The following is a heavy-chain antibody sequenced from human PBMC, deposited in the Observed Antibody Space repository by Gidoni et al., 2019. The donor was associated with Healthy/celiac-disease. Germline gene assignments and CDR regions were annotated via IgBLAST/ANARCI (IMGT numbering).Heavy chain of an antibody. V-gene: IGHV3-23*01. CDR3: AKDPSIVVVPAAYFDY. Sequence: EVQLLEYGGGLVQPGGSLRVSCAASGFTVSSYAMSWVRQAPWKGREWVLAISGSGGSTYYADSVTGRFTISRDNSKNTLYLQMNSLRAEDTAVYYCAKDPSIVVVPAAYFDYWGQGTLVTVSS. CDR2: ISGSGGST. CDR1: GFTVSSYA. D-gene: IGHD2-2*01. J-gene: IGHJ4*02.